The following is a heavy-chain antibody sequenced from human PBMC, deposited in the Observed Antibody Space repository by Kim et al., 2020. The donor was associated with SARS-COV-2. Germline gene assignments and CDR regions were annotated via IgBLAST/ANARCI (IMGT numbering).Heavy chain of an antibody. J-gene: IGHJ4*02. D-gene: IGHD1-7*01. CDR3: ARYSLTGTTFADY. Sequence: SETLSPPFPFSFRSISSGGYYRSWLRQHPGKRLEWIGYIYYSGSTYYNPSLKSRVTISVDTSKHQFSLKLRFVTAADTAVYYCARYSLTGTTFADYWGQG. V-gene: IGHV4-31*03. CDR2: IYYSGST. CDR1: FRSISSGGYY.